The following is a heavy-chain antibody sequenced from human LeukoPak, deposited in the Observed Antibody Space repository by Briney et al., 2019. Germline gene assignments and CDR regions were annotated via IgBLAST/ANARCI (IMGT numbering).Heavy chain of an antibody. Sequence: PSETLSLTCTVSGGSISSYYWSWIRQPAGKGLEWIGRIYTSGSTNYNPSLKSRVTISVDKSKNQFSLKLSSVTAADTAVYYCARYYYDSSGYYSYNWFDPWGQGTLVPVSS. D-gene: IGHD3-22*01. J-gene: IGHJ5*02. CDR2: IYTSGST. CDR3: ARYYYDSSGYYSYNWFDP. V-gene: IGHV4-4*07. CDR1: GGSISSYY.